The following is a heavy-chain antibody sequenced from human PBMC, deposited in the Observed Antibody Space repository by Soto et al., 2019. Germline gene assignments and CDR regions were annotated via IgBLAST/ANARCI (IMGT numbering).Heavy chain of an antibody. CDR1: GFTFSSYA. V-gene: IGHV3-23*01. D-gene: IGHD3-22*01. CDR3: AKGYYDSSGYFDY. CDR2: ISGSGGST. J-gene: IGHJ4*02. Sequence: GSSLRLSCAPSGFTFSSYAMSWFRHAPGKGLEWASAISGSGGSTYYADSVKGRFTISRDNSKNTLYLQMNSLRAEDTAVYYCAKGYYDSSGYFDYWGQGTLVTVSS.